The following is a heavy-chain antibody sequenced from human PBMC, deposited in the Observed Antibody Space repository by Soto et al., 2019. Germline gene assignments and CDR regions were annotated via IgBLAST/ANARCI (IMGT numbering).Heavy chain of an antibody. CDR2: ISAYNVNT. CDR1: GYSFTNYG. D-gene: IGHD6-19*01. J-gene: IGHJ6*03. CDR3: ARERGVAPPVAVNTHYYYYMDV. V-gene: IGHV1-18*01. Sequence: QDQLVQSGVEVKKPGASVKVSCKASGYSFTNYGITWVRQAPGQGFEWMGWISAYNVNTNYAQKFRGRLTFTTDPSTSTADLELRSLRSDDTSVHYCARERGVAPPVAVNTHYYYYMDVCGKGTTVTVSS.